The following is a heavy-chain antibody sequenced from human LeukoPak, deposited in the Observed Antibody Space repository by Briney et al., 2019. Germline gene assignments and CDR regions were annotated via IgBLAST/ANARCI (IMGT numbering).Heavy chain of an antibody. J-gene: IGHJ4*02. CDR2: IYTSGIT. D-gene: IGHD3/OR15-3a*01. V-gene: IGHV4-4*07. Sequence: PSETLSLTCTVSGGSISSYYWSWIRQPAGKGLEWIGRIYTSGITNYNPSLRSRVTISLDTSKNQFSLKLTSVTAADTAMYYCARGLYYYYFWGQGTLVTVSS. CDR1: GGSISSYY. CDR3: ARGLYYYYF.